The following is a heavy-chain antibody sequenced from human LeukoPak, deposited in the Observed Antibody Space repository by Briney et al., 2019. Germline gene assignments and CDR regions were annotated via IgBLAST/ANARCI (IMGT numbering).Heavy chain of an antibody. CDR1: GVSVSSGRYC. CDR2: IFCSGST. V-gene: IGHV4-61*01. CDR3: ARDQVVATIYSDYYYYMDV. J-gene: IGHJ6*03. Sequence: SEALSLSCTVSGVSVSSGRYCWSWIRQPPGKERDWIVCIFCSGSTNYNPSLKSRVTISVDTSKNQFSLKLSSVTAADTAVYYCARDQVVATIYSDYYYYMDVWGKGTTVTVSS. D-gene: IGHD5-12*01.